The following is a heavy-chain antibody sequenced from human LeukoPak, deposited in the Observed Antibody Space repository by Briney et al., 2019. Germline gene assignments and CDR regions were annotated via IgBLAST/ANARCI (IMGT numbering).Heavy chain of an antibody. Sequence: SETLSLTCTVSGGSISGDYWSWIRQPPGKGPEWVGYIYYSGSTNYNPSLKSRVTISVDTSKNHFSLKLSSVTAADTAVYYCARDRGRNGGFDYWGQGTLVTVFS. J-gene: IGHJ4*02. CDR1: GGSISGDY. V-gene: IGHV4-59*01. D-gene: IGHD3-16*01. CDR2: IYYSGST. CDR3: ARDRGRNGGFDY.